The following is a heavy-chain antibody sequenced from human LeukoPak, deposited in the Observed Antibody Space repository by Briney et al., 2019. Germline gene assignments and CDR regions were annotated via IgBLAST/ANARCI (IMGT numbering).Heavy chain of an antibody. CDR3: ARENLNFWSGYYKASFDY. CDR2: IIPILGIA. CDR1: GGTFSSYA. Sequence: VASVKVSCEASGGTFSSYAISWVRQAPGQGLEWMGRIIPILGIANYAQKFQGRVTITADESTSTAYMELSSLRSEDTAVYYCARENLNFWSGYYKASFDYWGQGTLVTVSS. J-gene: IGHJ4*02. V-gene: IGHV1-69*04. D-gene: IGHD3-3*01.